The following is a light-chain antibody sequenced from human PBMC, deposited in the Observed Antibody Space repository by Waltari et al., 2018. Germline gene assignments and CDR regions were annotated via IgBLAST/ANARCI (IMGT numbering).Light chain of an antibody. CDR3: AAWDDRLNGPV. CDR1: SSNIGNNA. CDR2: YDD. J-gene: IGLJ3*02. Sequence: QSVLTQPPSVSEAPRQRVTIPCSGSSSNIGNNAVNWYQQPPGKAPKLLIYYDDLLPPGVSDRFAGSKSGTSASLAISGLQSEDEADYYCAAWDDRLNGPVFGGGTKLTVL. V-gene: IGLV1-36*01.